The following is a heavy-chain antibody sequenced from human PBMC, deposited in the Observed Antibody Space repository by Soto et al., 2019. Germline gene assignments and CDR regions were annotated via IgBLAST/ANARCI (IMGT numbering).Heavy chain of an antibody. Sequence: QVQLQESGPGLVKPSQTLSLTCTVSGGSISSGGXXXXXXRQHPGKGLEWIGYIYYSGSTYYKPSLKSRVTISVDTSKNQFSLKLSSVTAADTAVYYCARSVFPLGRGTLVTVSS. CDR3: ARSVFP. V-gene: IGHV4-31*03. CDR2: IYYSGST. J-gene: IGHJ5*02. CDR1: GGSISSGGXX.